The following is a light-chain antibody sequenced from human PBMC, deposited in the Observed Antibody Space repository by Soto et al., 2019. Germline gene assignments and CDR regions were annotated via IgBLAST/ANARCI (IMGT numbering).Light chain of an antibody. CDR2: GNN. V-gene: IGLV1-40*01. J-gene: IGLJ2*01. CDR1: SSNIGAGYD. CDR3: QSYASGLSGYVV. Sequence: QPVLTQPPSVSGAPGQRVTISCTGSSSNIGAGYDVHWYQQLPGTAPKVLIYGNNNRPSGVPDRFSGSKSGTSASLAITGLQPEDEADYYCQSYASGLSGYVVFGRGTKLTVL.